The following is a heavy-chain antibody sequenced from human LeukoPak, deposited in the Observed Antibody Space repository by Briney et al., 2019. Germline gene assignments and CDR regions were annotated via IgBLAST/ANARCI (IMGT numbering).Heavy chain of an antibody. CDR2: INHDRST. CDR1: GGSFSDYY. CDR3: ARTDYGDYYYVMAV. Sequence: SETLSLTCAVYGGSFSDYYWSWIRQPPGKGLEWIGEINHDRSTYYNPSLKSRVTISVDTSKNQFSLKLNSVTAADTAVYYCARTDYGDYYYVMAVWGQGTTVTVSS. J-gene: IGHJ6*02. V-gene: IGHV4-34*01. D-gene: IGHD4-17*01.